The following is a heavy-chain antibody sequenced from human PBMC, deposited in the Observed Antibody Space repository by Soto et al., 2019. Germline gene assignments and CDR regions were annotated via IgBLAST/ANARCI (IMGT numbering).Heavy chain of an antibody. D-gene: IGHD3-9*01. CDR2: INGDGSST. V-gene: IGHV3-74*03. J-gene: IGHJ4*02. Sequence: EVQLVESGGGLVQPGGSLRLSCAASGFTFTTYWMHWVRQAPGKGLVWVSRINGDGSSTTYADSVKGRFTISRDNAKNKLYLQMNSLRAEDTDVYYCARDDVLIDYWGQGTLVTVSS. CDR3: ARDDVLIDY. CDR1: GFTFTTYW.